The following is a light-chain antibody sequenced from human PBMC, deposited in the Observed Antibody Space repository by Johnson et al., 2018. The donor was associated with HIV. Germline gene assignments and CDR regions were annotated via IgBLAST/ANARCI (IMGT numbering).Light chain of an antibody. CDR1: SSNIGNNY. J-gene: IGLJ1*01. Sequence: QSVLTQPPSVSAAPGQKVTISCSGSSSNIGNNYVSWYQQLPGTSPKLLIYENKARPSGIPDRFSGSKSATSATLAITGLQTGDEPDYYCGTWDSSLYVFVFGSGTKVTVL. CDR2: ENK. CDR3: GTWDSSLYVFV. V-gene: IGLV1-51*01.